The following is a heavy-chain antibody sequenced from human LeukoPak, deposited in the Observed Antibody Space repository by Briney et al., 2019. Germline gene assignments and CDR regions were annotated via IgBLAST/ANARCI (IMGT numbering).Heavy chain of an antibody. CDR3: RSGGAAPGAFDN. CDR2: IKYDGDEE. J-gene: IGHJ4*02. CDR1: GFTFRDYW. Sequence: GGSLRLSCAAYGFTFRDYWMSWMRQAPGKGLEWVANIKYDGDEEYYVDSVKGRFIISRDNAKNSLYLQLNSLRVEDTAVYYCRSGGAAPGAFDNWGQGTLVTVSP. V-gene: IGHV3-7*01. D-gene: IGHD4/OR15-4a*01.